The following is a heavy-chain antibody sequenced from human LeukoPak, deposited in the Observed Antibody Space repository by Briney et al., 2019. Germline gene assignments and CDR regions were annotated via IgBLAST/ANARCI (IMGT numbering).Heavy chain of an antibody. J-gene: IGHJ4*02. CDR1: GFTFDDYA. V-gene: IGHV3-9*01. CDR2: ITWRSDRM. CDR3: ARDNPGADYFQF. D-gene: IGHD1-26*01. Sequence: GGSLRLFCAASGFTFDDYAMHWVRQAPGKGLEWVSGITWRSDRMDYADSVKGRFTISRDNAKNSLYLQMNSLRAEDTALYFCARDNPGADYFQFWGQGTLVTVSS.